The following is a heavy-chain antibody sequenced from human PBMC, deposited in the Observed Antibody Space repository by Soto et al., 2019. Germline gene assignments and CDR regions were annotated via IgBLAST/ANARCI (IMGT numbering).Heavy chain of an antibody. CDR2: ISHDGKKD. D-gene: IGHD3-10*01. J-gene: IGHJ3*02. V-gene: IGHV3-30*18. CDR3: AKDMGPSPRPPDSLDI. Sequence: ESGGNVVQPGRSLRLSCLASGFTFRSFGMHWVRQAPGKGLEWVATISHDGKKDYYADSVKGRFTVSRDNSRDTIYLEMNSVQVADSAVYYCAKDMGPSPRPPDSLDIWGQGTVVTVSS. CDR1: GFTFRSFG.